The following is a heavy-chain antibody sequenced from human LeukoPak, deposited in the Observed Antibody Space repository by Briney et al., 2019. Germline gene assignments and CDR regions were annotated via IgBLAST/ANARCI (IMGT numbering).Heavy chain of an antibody. CDR3: ARGEYGSGSYHIDY. CDR2: ISSSSSYI. J-gene: IGHJ4*02. V-gene: IGHV3-21*01. CDR1: GFTSSSYS. Sequence: SGGSLRLSCAASGFTSSSYSMNWVRQAPGKGLEWVSFISSSSSYIYYADSVKGRFTISRDNAKNSLYLQMNSLRAEDTAVYYCARGEYGSGSYHIDYWGQGTLVTVSS. D-gene: IGHD3-10*01.